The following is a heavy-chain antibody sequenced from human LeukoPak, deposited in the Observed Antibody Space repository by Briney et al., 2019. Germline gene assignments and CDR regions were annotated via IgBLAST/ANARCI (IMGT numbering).Heavy chain of an antibody. CDR3: ARGGGSTSGGYNWFDP. V-gene: IGHV4-59*01. J-gene: IGHJ5*02. CDR2: ISHSGST. CDR1: GGSIYNYY. D-gene: IGHD2-2*01. Sequence: SETLSLACSVSGGSIYNYYWSWIRQPPGKGLEWIGHISHSGSTSYHPSLTSRVTISVDMSKNQFSLNLTSVTAADTAVYYCARGGGSTSGGYNWFDPWGQGTLVTVSS.